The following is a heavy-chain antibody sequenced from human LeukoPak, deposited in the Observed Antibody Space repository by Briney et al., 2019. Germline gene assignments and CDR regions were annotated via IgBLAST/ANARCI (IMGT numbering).Heavy chain of an antibody. CDR2: IIPIFGTA. CDR1: GGTFSSYA. V-gene: IGHV1-69*05. Sequence: SVKVSCKASGGTFSSYAISWVRQAPGQGLEWMGGIIPIFGTANYAQKFQGRVTITTDESTSTAYMELSSLRSEDTAVYYCARARTTAAGVSDFDYWGQGTLVTVSS. J-gene: IGHJ4*02. CDR3: ARARTTAAGVSDFDY. D-gene: IGHD6-13*01.